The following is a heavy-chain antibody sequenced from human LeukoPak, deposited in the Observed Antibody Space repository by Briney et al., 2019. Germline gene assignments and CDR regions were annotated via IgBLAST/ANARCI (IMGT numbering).Heavy chain of an antibody. J-gene: IGHJ4*02. D-gene: IGHD5-18*01. CDR3: ARDAQDSYGYDHFDC. Sequence: SESLSLTCPVAGGSISSYYGSWVRQPAGKGMEWLGYIYYKGSTNYNPSLKRRDPMSVDPSKNQFSLKLSSVTAADTAVYYCARDAQDSYGYDHFDCLGQGTLVTVSS. CDR1: GGSISSYY. CDR2: IYYKGST. V-gene: IGHV4-59*01.